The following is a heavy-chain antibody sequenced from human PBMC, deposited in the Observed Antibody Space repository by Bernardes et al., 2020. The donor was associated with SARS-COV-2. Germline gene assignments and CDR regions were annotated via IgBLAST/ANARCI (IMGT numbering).Heavy chain of an antibody. D-gene: IGHD6-6*01. Sequence: SETLSLTCAVYGGSFSDYYWSWIRQPPEKGLEWIGEINHSGSTSYNPSLKSRVTISVDTSKNQFSLKLNSVTAADTAVYYCAREYSTSSRLNWFDPWGQGTLVTVSS. CDR1: GGSFSDYY. CDR3: AREYSTSSRLNWFDP. CDR2: INHSGST. V-gene: IGHV4-34*01. J-gene: IGHJ5*02.